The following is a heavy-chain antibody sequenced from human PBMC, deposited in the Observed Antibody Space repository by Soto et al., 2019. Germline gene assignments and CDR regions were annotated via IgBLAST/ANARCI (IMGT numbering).Heavy chain of an antibody. Sequence: PSETLSLTCTVSGGSISSYYWSWIRQPPGKGLEWIGYIYYSGSTNYNPSLKSRVTISVDTSKNQFSLKLSSVTAADTAVYYCARDPLTSSPFDYWGQGTLVTVS. CDR1: GGSISSYY. D-gene: IGHD7-27*01. CDR3: ARDPLTSSPFDY. CDR2: IYYSGST. V-gene: IGHV4-59*12. J-gene: IGHJ4*02.